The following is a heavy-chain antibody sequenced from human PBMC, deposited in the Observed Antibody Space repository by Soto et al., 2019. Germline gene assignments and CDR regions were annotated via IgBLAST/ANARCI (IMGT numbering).Heavy chain of an antibody. J-gene: IGHJ4*02. V-gene: IGHV3-23*01. Sequence: PGGSLRLSCAASGFTFSSYAMSWVRQAPGKGLEWVSAISGSGGSTYYADSVKGRFTISRDNSKNTLYLQMNSLGAEDTAVYYCAKGEIRGGATGGHYYFDYGGQGPLVTVSS. CDR1: GFTFSSYA. CDR3: AKGEIRGGATGGHYYFDY. D-gene: IGHD3-16*01. CDR2: ISGSGGST.